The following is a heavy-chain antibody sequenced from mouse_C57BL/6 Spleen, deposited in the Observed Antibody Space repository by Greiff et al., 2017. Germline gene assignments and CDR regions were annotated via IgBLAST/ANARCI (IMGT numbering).Heavy chain of an antibody. CDR3: ARIWYFDV. V-gene: IGHV1-82*01. CDR2: IYPGDGDT. CDR1: GYAFSSSW. Sequence: QVQLQQSGPELVKPGASVKISCKASGYAFSSSWMNWVKQRPGKGLEWIGRIYPGDGDTNYNGKFKGKATLTADKSSSTAYMQLSSLTSEDSAVXFCARIWYFDVWGTGTTVTVSS. J-gene: IGHJ1*03.